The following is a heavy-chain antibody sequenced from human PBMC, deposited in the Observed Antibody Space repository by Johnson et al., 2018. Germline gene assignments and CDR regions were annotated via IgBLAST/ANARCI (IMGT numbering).Heavy chain of an antibody. D-gene: IGHD2-15*01. CDR2: IKSKTDGGTT. CDR3: TGRVVVSANYAFDI. V-gene: IGHV3-15*07. Sequence: EVQLVESGGGLVKPGGSLRLSCAASGFTFSNAWMNWVRQAPGKGLEWVGRIKSKTDGGTTDYAAPVKGRFTISRDYSKNTLYLQMNSLKTEYTAVYYCTGRVVVSANYAFDIWGQGTMVTVSS. CDR1: GFTFSNAW. J-gene: IGHJ3*02.